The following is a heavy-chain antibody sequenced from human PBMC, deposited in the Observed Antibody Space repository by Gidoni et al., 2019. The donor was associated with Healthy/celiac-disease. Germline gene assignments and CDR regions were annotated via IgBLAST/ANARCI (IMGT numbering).Heavy chain of an antibody. J-gene: IGHJ6*02. Sequence: QVPLVESGGGVVQPGRSLRLSCAASGFTFSSYGMHWVRQAPGKGLEWVAVISYDGSNKYYADCVKGRFTISRDNSKNTLYLQMNSLRAEDTAVYYCAKDLGGYYGSGSYYRRDYYYYYGMDVWGQGTTVTVSS. V-gene: IGHV3-30*18. CDR1: GFTFSSYG. CDR3: AKDLGGYYGSGSYYRRDYYYYYGMDV. D-gene: IGHD3-10*01. CDR2: ISYDGSNK.